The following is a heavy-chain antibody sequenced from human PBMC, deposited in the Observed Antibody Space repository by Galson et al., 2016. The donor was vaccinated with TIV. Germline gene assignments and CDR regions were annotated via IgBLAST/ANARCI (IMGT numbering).Heavy chain of an antibody. Sequence: SVKVSCKASGYTFTTFGPTWVRRAPGHGLERMGWITTYPGKTHYAQNHQGRVTMTRETSIRPAYIELRRLTFADTAVYFCGGGVDGFRYWGQGTLVTVSS. D-gene: IGHD5-24*01. J-gene: IGHJ4*02. CDR3: GGGVDGFRY. CDR1: GYTFTTFG. V-gene: IGHV1-18*01. CDR2: ITTYPGKT.